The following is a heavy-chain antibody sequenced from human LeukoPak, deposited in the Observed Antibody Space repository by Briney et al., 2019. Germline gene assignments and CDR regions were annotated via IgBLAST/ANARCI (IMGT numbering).Heavy chain of an antibody. Sequence: GGSLRLSCAASGFTFSTSDMSWVRQAPGEGLEWVSWISGNGGSTYYADSVKGRFTISRDNAKNTLYLQMNSLRVEDTAVYYCAREAISTGAWYMDVWGKGTTVTVSS. D-gene: IGHD3-9*01. J-gene: IGHJ6*03. CDR1: GFTFSTSD. CDR3: AREAISTGAWYMDV. CDR2: ISGNGGST. V-gene: IGHV3-23*01.